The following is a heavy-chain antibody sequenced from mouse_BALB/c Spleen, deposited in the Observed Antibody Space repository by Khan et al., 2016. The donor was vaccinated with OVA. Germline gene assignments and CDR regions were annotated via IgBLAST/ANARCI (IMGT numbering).Heavy chain of an antibody. J-gene: IGHJ3*01. Sequence: EVQGVESGGDLVKTGGSLKLSCAASGFTFSTYGMSWVRQTPDKRLEWVATINTGGHYTYYIDKVKGRFTISRDNAENILYLQMTSLRSEDTAMYYCARLAYYYKSEAFAYWGQGTLVTVSA. CDR1: GFTFSTYG. V-gene: IGHV5-6*01. D-gene: IGHD1-1*01. CDR2: INTGGHYT. CDR3: ARLAYYYKSEAFAY.